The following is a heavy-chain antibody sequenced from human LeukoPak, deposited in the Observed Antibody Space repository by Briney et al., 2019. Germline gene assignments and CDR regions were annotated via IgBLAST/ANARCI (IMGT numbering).Heavy chain of an antibody. J-gene: IGHJ4*02. D-gene: IGHD2-2*01. Sequence: SVKVSCKASGGTFSSFAISWVRQAPGQGLEWMGGIIPIFGTANYAQKFQGRVTITTDESTSTAYMELSSLRSEDTAVYYCARGPWDQLLYFDYWGQGTLVTVSS. V-gene: IGHV1-69*05. CDR1: GGTFSSFA. CDR2: IIPIFGTA. CDR3: ARGPWDQLLYFDY.